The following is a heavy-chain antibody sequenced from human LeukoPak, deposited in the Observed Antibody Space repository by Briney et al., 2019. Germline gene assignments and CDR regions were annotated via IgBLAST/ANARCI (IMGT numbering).Heavy chain of an antibody. CDR3: ARAWGYSRGDF. J-gene: IGHJ3*01. CDR2: INPNSGGT. Sequence: ASVKVSCKASGFTFTDYYMHWVRQAPGQGLEWMGWINPNSGGTNYAQKFQGRVTMTRDTSINTAFMELSRLRSDDTAVYYCARAWGYSRGDFWGQGTMVTVSS. V-gene: IGHV1-2*02. D-gene: IGHD6-13*01. CDR1: GFTFTDYY.